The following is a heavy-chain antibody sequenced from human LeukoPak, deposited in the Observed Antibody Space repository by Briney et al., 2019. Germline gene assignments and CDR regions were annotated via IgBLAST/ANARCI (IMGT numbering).Heavy chain of an antibody. V-gene: IGHV3-74*01. D-gene: IGHD4-23*01. CDR2: IASDGSST. CDR1: GFTLSSHA. Sequence: GGSLRLSCAASGFTLSSHAMSWVRQAPGKGLVWVSRIASDGSSTTYADSVKGRFSISRDNAKNTLYLQMNSLRVEDTAVYYCARGRPHGNDYWGQGTLVTVSS. CDR3: ARGRPHGNDY. J-gene: IGHJ4*02.